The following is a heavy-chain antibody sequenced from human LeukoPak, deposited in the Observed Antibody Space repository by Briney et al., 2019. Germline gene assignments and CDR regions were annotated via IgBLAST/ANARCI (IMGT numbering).Heavy chain of an antibody. D-gene: IGHD2-2*01. Sequence: SETLSLTCTVSGGSISSSSYYWGWIRQPPGKGLEWIGSIYYSGSTNYNPSLKSRVTISVDTSKNQFSLKLSSVTAADTAVYYCARQPGRLVVVPAAQNYYYYYMDVWGKGTTVTVSS. CDR1: GGSISSSSYY. CDR2: IYYSGST. V-gene: IGHV4-39*07. CDR3: ARQPGRLVVVPAAQNYYYYYMDV. J-gene: IGHJ6*03.